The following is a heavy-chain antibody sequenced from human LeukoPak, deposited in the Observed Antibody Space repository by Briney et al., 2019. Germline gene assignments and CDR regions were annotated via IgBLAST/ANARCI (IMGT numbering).Heavy chain of an antibody. J-gene: IGHJ3*02. Sequence: ASVKVSCKASGYTFTGYYMHWVRQAPGQGLEWMGWINPNSGGTNYAQKFQGRVTMTRDTSISTAYMELSRLRSDDTAVYYCATATKYDSSGYYAKDAFDIWGQGTMVTVSS. CDR3: ATATKYDSSGYYAKDAFDI. CDR1: GYTFTGYY. CDR2: INPNSGGT. D-gene: IGHD3-22*01. V-gene: IGHV1-2*02.